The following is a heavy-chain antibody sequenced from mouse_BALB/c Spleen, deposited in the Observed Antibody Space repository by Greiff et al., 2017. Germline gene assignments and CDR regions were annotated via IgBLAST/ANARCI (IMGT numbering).Heavy chain of an antibody. J-gene: IGHJ3*01. CDR1: GFSLTSYG. D-gene: IGHD1-1*01. Sequence: VKLVESGPGLVAPSQSLSITCTVSGFSLTSYGVHWVRQPPGKGLEWLGVIWAGGSTNYNSALMSRLSISKDNSKSQVFLKMNSLQTDDTAMYYCARGNYGSSWFAYWGQGTLVTVSA. CDR3: ARGNYGSSWFAY. V-gene: IGHV2-9*02. CDR2: IWAGGST.